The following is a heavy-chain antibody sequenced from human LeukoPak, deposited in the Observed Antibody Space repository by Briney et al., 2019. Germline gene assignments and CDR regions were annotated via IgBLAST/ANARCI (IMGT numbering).Heavy chain of an antibody. D-gene: IGHD2-15*01. CDR1: GFTFSNAW. V-gene: IGHV3-15*01. Sequence: GGSLRLSCAASGFTFSNAWMSWVRQAPGKGLEWVGRIKSKTDGGTTDYAAPVKGRFTISRDDSKSTLYLQMNSLKTEDTAVYYCTTEGYCSGGSCYSDLVFDYWGQGTLVTVSS. CDR3: TTEGYCSGGSCYSDLVFDY. CDR2: IKSKTDGGTT. J-gene: IGHJ4*02.